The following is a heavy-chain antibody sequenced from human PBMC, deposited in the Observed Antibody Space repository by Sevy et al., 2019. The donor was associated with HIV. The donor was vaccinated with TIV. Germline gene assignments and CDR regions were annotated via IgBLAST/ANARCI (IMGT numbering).Heavy chain of an antibody. V-gene: IGHV3-30*02. CDR1: GFTFSDYS. CDR2: IRYDGTRK. CDR3: ARGGDFLLTD. Sequence: GGSLILSCAASGFTFSDYSMHWVRQAPGKGLEWVAFIRYDGTRKDYAYSVKGRFTISRDNSKKMLFLQMNSLRAEDTAVYYCARGGDFLLTDWGQGALVTVSS. J-gene: IGHJ4*02. D-gene: IGHD2-21*01.